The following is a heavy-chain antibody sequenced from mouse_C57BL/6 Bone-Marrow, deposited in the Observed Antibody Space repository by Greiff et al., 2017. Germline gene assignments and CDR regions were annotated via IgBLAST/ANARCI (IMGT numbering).Heavy chain of an antibody. D-gene: IGHD1-1*01. CDR3: TTHYYGSGCAMDY. CDR2: IDPENGDT. V-gene: IGHV14-4*01. CDR1: GFNIKDDY. J-gene: IGHJ4*01. Sequence: VQLQQSGAELVRPGASVKLSCTASGFNIKDDYMHWVKQRPEQGLEWIGWIDPENGDTEYASKFQGKATITADTSSNTAYLQLSSLTSEDTAVYYCTTHYYGSGCAMDYWGQGTSVTVSS.